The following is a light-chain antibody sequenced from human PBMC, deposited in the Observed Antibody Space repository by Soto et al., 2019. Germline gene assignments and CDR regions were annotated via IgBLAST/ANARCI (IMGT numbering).Light chain of an antibody. CDR2: EVS. CDR3: SSYTTSNTWL. V-gene: IGLV2-14*01. Sequence: QSALTQPASVSGSPGQSITISCTATTSDVGGFDSVSWYQQHPGTAPRVIIYEVSNRPSGVSDRFSGSKSANTASLTISGLQADDEADYYCSSYTTSNTWLFGGGTKVTVL. J-gene: IGLJ3*02. CDR1: TSDVGGFDS.